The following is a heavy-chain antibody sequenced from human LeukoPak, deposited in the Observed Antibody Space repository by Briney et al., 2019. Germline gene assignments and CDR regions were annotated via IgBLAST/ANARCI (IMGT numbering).Heavy chain of an antibody. V-gene: IGHV4-38-2*02. J-gene: IGHJ4*02. D-gene: IGHD5-12*01. CDR2: IYYSGET. CDR3: ARVVRLRFYFDY. CDR1: GDSINSVYY. Sequence: SETLSLTCTVSGDSINSVYYWGWIRQPPGKGLEWIGNIYYSGETSYNPSLRSRLTMSVDTSRNQFSLTLTSVTAADTALYHCARVVRLRFYFDYWGQGIPVTVSS.